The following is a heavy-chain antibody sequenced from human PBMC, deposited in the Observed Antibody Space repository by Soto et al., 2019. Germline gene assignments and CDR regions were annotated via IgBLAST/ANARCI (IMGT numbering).Heavy chain of an antibody. J-gene: IGHJ5*02. CDR1: GGSFSGYY. D-gene: IGHD2-15*01. V-gene: IGHV4-34*01. CDR2: INHSGST. Sequence: PSETLSLTCAVYGGSFSGYYWTWIRQPPGTGLEWIGEINHSGSTNYNPSLKSRVTISVDTSKNQFSLKLSSVSAADTAVYYCARDSGCSGGSCYEEGNWFDPWGQGILVTVSS. CDR3: ARDSGCSGGSCYEEGNWFDP.